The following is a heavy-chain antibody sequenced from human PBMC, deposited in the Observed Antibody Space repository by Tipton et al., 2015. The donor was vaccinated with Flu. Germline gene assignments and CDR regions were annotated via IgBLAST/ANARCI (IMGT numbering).Heavy chain of an antibody. CDR3: ARALWTGYVDY. D-gene: IGHD3/OR15-3a*01. J-gene: IGHJ4*02. CDR2: TYHSGST. CDR1: GGSILSGAHC. Sequence: TLSLTCAVSGGSILSGAHCWNWIRQPPGKGLEWIGYTYHSGSTHYSPSLKSRVTISVDRSKSQFSLKLTSVTAADTAVYYCARALWTGYVDYWGQGALVTVSS. V-gene: IGHV4-30-2*01.